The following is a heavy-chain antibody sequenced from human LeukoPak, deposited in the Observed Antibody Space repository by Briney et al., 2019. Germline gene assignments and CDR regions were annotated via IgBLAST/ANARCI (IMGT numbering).Heavy chain of an antibody. Sequence: GGSLRLSCAASGFTFSTYWMSWVRQAPGKGLEWVANIKQDGSEKYYVDSVKGRFTISRDNLKNMVFLQMSTLRAEDTAIYYCAKSHASIWNVYDYWGQGTLVTVSS. V-gene: IGHV3-7*05. CDR3: AKSHASIWNVYDY. D-gene: IGHD6-13*01. CDR2: IKQDGSEK. CDR1: GFTFSTYW. J-gene: IGHJ4*02.